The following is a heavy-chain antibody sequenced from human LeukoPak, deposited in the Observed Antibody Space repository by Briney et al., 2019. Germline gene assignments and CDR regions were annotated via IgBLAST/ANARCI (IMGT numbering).Heavy chain of an antibody. V-gene: IGHV3-21*01. J-gene: IGHJ4*02. CDR3: AREGGNGYSVDY. Sequence: GGSLRLSCAASGFTFSSYSMKWVRQPPGKGLEWVSSISSSSSYIYYADSVKGRFTISRDNAKNSLYLQMNSLRAEDTAVYYCAREGGNGYSVDYWGQGTLVTVSS. CDR2: ISSSSSYI. D-gene: IGHD3-22*01. CDR1: GFTFSSYS.